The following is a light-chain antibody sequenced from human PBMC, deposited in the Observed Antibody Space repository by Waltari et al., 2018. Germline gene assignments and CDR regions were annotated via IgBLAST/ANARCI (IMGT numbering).Light chain of an antibody. CDR3: QAYDISLSGSL. J-gene: IGLJ2*01. V-gene: IGLV1-40*01. CDR2: INN. CDR1: SSNIGGGYD. Sequence: QSVLTQPPSVSGAPGQRVTISCTGSSSNIGGGYDVQWYQQLPGTAPKLLIYINNKRPSGVPDRCSGSKSGTSASLAITGLHAEDEADYYCQAYDISLSGSLFGGGTKLTVL.